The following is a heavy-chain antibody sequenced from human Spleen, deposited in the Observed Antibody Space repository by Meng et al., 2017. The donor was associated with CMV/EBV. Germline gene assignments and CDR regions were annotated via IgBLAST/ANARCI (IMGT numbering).Heavy chain of an antibody. V-gene: IGHV1-2*02. CDR3: ARDRGDY. Sequence: VQLVPSGAERRNPGASCKGPCKAAGYTSTGYYMHWVRQAPGQGLEWMGWINPNSGGTNYAQKFQGRVTMTRDTSISTAYMELSRLRSDDTAVYYCARDRGDYWGQGTLVTVSS. J-gene: IGHJ4*02. CDR2: INPNSGGT. CDR1: GYTSTGYY.